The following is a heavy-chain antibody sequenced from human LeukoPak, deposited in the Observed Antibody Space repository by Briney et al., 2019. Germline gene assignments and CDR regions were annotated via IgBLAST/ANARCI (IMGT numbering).Heavy chain of an antibody. D-gene: IGHD5-18*01. J-gene: IGHJ4*02. CDR2: ISYDGSNK. CDR1: GFTFSSYA. V-gene: IGHV3-30*04. CDR3: ARDSGYSYGSCDY. Sequence: GGSLRLSCAASGFTFSSYAMHWVRQAPGKGLEWVAVISYDGSNKYYADSVKGRFTISRDNSKNTLYLQMNSLRAEDTAVYYCARDSGYSYGSCDYWGQGTLVTVSS.